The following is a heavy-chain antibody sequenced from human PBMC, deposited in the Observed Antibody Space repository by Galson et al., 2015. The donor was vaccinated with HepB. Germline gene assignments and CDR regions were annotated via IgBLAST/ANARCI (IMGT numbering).Heavy chain of an antibody. CDR3: TKDRYCSDTNCPNDY. Sequence: SLRLSCAASGFTFDEYAMRWVRQAPGKGLEWVSGISRNSGSIGYADSVKGRFTISRDNAKNSLYLQMNSLRPEDTALYYCTKDRYCSDTNCPNDYWGQGTLVTVSS. V-gene: IGHV3-9*01. CDR1: GFTFDEYA. CDR2: ISRNSGSI. D-gene: IGHD2-2*01. J-gene: IGHJ4*02.